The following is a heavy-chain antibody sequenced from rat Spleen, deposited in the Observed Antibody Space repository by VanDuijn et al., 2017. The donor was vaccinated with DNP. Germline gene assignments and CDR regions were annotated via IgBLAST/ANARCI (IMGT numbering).Heavy chain of an antibody. CDR2: IRYDGGST. Sequence: EVQLVESGGDLVRPGRSLKLSCVASRFTFNNYWMTWFRQAPTKGLEWVAYIRYDGGSTYYGDSVKGRFTVSRDNAKDTLYLQMNSLRFEDMATYYCARWYSSGYYFDYWGQGVMVTVSS. D-gene: IGHD4-3*01. CDR1: RFTFNNYW. CDR3: ARWYSSGYYFDY. V-gene: IGHV5-22*01. J-gene: IGHJ2*01.